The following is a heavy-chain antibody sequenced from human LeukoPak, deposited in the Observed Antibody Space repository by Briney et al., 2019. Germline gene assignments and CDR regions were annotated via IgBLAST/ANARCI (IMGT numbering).Heavy chain of an antibody. Sequence: ASVKVSCKVSGYTLTELSMHWVRQAPGKGLEWMGGFDPEDGETIYAQKFQGRVTMTEDTSTDTAYMELSSLRPEDTAVYYCATLSAPLASMTTTNYYMDVWGKGTTVTVSS. CDR3: ATLSAPLASMTTTNYYMDV. V-gene: IGHV1-24*01. D-gene: IGHD4-17*01. CDR2: FDPEDGET. J-gene: IGHJ6*03. CDR1: GYTLTELS.